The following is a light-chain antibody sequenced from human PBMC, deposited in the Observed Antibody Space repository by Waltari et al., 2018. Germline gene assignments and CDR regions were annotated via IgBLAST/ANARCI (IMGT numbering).Light chain of an antibody. J-gene: IGKJ4*01. V-gene: IGKV1-9*01. CDR2: TAS. CDR1: QDISRY. CDR3: QQLKSYPLT. Sequence: DIQLTQSPSFLSASVGDRFTINCRASQDISRYLAWYQQKPGKAPKLLMYTASTLQSGVPSRFSGSGSGTEFTLTISSLQPEDFATYYCQQLKSYPLTFGGGTKVEIK.